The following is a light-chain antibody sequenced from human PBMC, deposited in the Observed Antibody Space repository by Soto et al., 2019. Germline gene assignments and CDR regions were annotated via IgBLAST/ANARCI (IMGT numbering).Light chain of an antibody. V-gene: IGKV1-5*03. Sequence: DIQMTQSPSTLSASVGDRVTITCRASQSISSWLAWYQQKPGKAPKLLIYKASSLESGVPSRFRGSGSGTEFTITISSLQPDDFATYYCQQSFTFGPGTKVDIK. CDR3: QQSFT. J-gene: IGKJ3*01. CDR1: QSISSW. CDR2: KAS.